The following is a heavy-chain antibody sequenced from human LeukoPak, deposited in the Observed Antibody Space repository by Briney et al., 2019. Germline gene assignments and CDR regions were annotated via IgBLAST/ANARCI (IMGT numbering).Heavy chain of an antibody. CDR1: GYTFTSYD. CDR3: ARVYSGYDSVPFDY. D-gene: IGHD5-12*01. CDR2: MNPNSGGT. V-gene: IGHV1-2*02. Sequence: ASVKVSCKASGYTFTSYDINWVRQATGQGLEWMGWMNPNSGGTNYAQKFQGRVTMTRDTSISTAYMELSRLRSDDTAVYYCARVYSGYDSVPFDYWGQGTLVTVSS. J-gene: IGHJ4*02.